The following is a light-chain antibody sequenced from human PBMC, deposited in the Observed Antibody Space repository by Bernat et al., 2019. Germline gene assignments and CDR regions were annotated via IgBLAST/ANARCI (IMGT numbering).Light chain of an antibody. CDR1: SRDIGGYNY. CDR2: YVN. J-gene: IGLJ3*02. V-gene: IGLV2-11*01. CDR3: CSFAGNSAWV. Sequence: QSALTQPRSVSGSPGQSVTVSCTGSSRDIGGYNYVSWYQQHPGKAPKLMIYYVNQRPSGVPDRFSGSKSGNTASLTISGLQAEDEADYSCCSFAGNSAWVFGGGTTVTVL.